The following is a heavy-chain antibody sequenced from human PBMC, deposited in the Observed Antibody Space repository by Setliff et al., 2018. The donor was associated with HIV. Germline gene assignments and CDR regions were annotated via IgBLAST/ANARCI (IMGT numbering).Heavy chain of an antibody. D-gene: IGHD3-22*01. CDR1: GGSISSGSYY. Sequence: KPSETLFLTCTVSGGSISSGSYYWTWLRQPAGKGLEWVGHIYTGGTTNYNTSLRSRVTISIDKSKNQFSLNLNSVTAADTAVYHCARGDTYWNDASGYVKSDLDAFDIWGRGTMVTVSS. CDR2: IYTGGTT. CDR3: ARGDTYWNDASGYVKSDLDAFDI. J-gene: IGHJ3*02. V-gene: IGHV4-61*09.